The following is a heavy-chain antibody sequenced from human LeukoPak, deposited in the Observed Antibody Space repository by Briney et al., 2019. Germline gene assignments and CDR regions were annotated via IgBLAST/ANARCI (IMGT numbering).Heavy chain of an antibody. CDR2: ISDNGKTI. V-gene: IGHV3-48*03. Sequence: GGSLRLSCAASGFTFSSYEMNWVRQAPGKGLEWVSYISDNGKTIYYADSVKGRFTISRDNAKNSLYLQMNSLRAEDTAVYYCARDYSGWSLDPWGQGTLVTVSS. CDR3: ARDYSGWSLDP. D-gene: IGHD5-12*01. J-gene: IGHJ5*02. CDR1: GFTFSSYE.